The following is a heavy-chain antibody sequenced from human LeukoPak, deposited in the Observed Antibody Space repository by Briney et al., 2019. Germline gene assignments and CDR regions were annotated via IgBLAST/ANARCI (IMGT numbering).Heavy chain of an antibody. V-gene: IGHV3-15*01. J-gene: IGHJ4*02. CDR1: GFTFSNAW. CDR3: TTDRYYDSSGYYYPFDY. Sequence: GSLRLSCAASGFTFSNAWMSWVRQAPGRGLEWVGRIKSKTDGGTTDYAAPVKGRFTISRDDSKNTLCLQMNSLKTEDTAVYYCTTDRYYDSSGYYYPFDYWGQGTLVTVSS. CDR2: IKSKTDGGTT. D-gene: IGHD3-22*01.